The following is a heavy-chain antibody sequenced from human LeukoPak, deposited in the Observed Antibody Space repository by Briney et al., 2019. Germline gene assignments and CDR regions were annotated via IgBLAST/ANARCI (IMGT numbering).Heavy chain of an antibody. CDR2: IKPDGSDE. Sequence: GGSLRLSCTASGLTFSTYWMHWVRQAPGKGLEWVANIKPDGSDEYYVDSVKGRFTISRDNAENSLYLQMNSLRAEDTAVYYCARENFQYWAQGTLVTVSS. CDR1: GLTFSTYW. J-gene: IGHJ4*02. V-gene: IGHV3-7*04. CDR3: ARENFQY.